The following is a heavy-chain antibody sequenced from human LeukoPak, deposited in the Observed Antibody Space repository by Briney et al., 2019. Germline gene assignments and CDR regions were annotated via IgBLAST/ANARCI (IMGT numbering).Heavy chain of an antibody. J-gene: IGHJ4*02. CDR3: ATYNVGAFHY. CDR1: GFAFNNAW. Sequence: GGSLRLSCAASGFAFNNAWMSWVRQAPGKGLEWVGRIKSKTDSGTADYAAPVKGRFTISRDDSKNTLYLQMNSLNTEDTAVYYCATYNVGAFHYWGQGTLVTVSS. V-gene: IGHV3-15*01. D-gene: IGHD1-1*01. CDR2: IKSKTDSGTA.